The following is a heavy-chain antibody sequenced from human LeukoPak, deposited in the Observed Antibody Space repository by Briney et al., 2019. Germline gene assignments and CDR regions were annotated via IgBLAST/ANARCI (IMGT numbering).Heavy chain of an antibody. D-gene: IGHD4-17*01. Sequence: SETLSLTCAVYGGSFSGYYWSWLRQPPGKGLEWIGEINHSGSTNYNPSLKSRVTISVDTSKNQFSLKLSSVTAADTAVYYCASLQSYGDYVFDYWGQGTLVTVSS. CDR2: INHSGST. V-gene: IGHV4-34*01. CDR3: ASLQSYGDYVFDY. CDR1: GGSFSGYY. J-gene: IGHJ4*02.